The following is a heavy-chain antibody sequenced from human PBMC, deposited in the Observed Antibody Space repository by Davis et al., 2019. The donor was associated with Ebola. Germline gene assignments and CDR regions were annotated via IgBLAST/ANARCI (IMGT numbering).Heavy chain of an antibody. Sequence: MPSETLPLTCTVSGGSISSSSYYWGWIRQPPGKGLEWIGSIYYSGSTYYNPSLKSRVTISVDTSKNQFSLKLSSVTAADTAVYYCARQPPGNFWSGYQNNWFDPWGQGTLVTVSS. CDR2: IYYSGST. CDR1: GGSISSSSYY. CDR3: ARQPPGNFWSGYQNNWFDP. J-gene: IGHJ5*02. D-gene: IGHD3-3*01. V-gene: IGHV4-39*01.